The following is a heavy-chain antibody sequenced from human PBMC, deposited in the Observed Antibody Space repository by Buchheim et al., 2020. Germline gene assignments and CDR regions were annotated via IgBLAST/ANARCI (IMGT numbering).Heavy chain of an antibody. CDR1: GFNFGTLW. Sequence: EVQLVESGGGLGRPGGSLRLSCVASGFNFGTLWMSWVRQVPGKGLEWVANINQNGGEKYYVDSVEGRFTISRDNAKNSLYLQMNSLRAEDTAVYYCARDPTEPETWAYYYYGMDVWGQGTT. V-gene: IGHV3-7*03. D-gene: IGHD1-14*01. CDR2: INQNGGEK. CDR3: ARDPTEPETWAYYYYGMDV. J-gene: IGHJ6*02.